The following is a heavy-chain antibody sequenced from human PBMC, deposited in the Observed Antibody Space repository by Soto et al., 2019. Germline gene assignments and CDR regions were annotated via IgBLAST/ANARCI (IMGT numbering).Heavy chain of an antibody. CDR2: ISGSGGST. D-gene: IGHD3-9*01. J-gene: IGHJ4*02. Sequence: GGSLRPSCAASGFTSSSYAMSWVRPAPEKGLEWVAAISGSGGSTYYADSVKGRFTISRDNSKNTLYLQMNSLRAEDTAVYYCAKEDYDSMTGYYSSPFDYWGQGTLVTVSS. CDR3: AKEDYDSMTGYYSSPFDY. V-gene: IGHV3-23*01. CDR1: GFTSSSYA.